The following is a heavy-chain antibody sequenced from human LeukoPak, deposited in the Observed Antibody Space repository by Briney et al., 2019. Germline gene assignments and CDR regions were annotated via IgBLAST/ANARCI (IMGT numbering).Heavy chain of an antibody. CDR3: ARRDDLYGTSIDY. V-gene: IGHV5-51*01. CDR2: IYPGDSDT. J-gene: IGHJ4*02. CDR1: GYSFTSYW. D-gene: IGHD2-2*01. Sequence: PGESLEISCKGSGYSFTSYWIGWVRQMPGKGLEWMGIIYPGDSDTTYSPSFQGQVTISADKSISTAYLQWSSLKASDTAMYYCARRDDLYGTSIDYWGQGTLVTVSS.